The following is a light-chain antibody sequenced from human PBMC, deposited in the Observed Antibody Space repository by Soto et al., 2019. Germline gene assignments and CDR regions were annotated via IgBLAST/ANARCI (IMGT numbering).Light chain of an antibody. CDR1: QSVSSRD. Sequence: EIVLTQSPGTLSLSPGGRATLSCRASQSVSSRDLAWYQQKPGQAPRLLIYATSSRAAGIPDRFSGSGSGTDFTLTISRLEPEDFAVYYCQQYDNSPGYTFGQGTKLEIK. CDR2: ATS. V-gene: IGKV3-20*01. CDR3: QQYDNSPGYT. J-gene: IGKJ2*01.